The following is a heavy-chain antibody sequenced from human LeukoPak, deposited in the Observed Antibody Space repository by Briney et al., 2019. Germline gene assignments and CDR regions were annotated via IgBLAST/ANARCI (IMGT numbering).Heavy chain of an antibody. V-gene: IGHV4-59*08. CDR3: ARQNGVAVAGIVWFDP. J-gene: IGHJ5*02. Sequence: SETLSLTCTVSGGSISSYYWSWIRQPPGKGLEWIGYIYYSGSTNYNPSLKSRVTISVDTSRNQFSLKLSSVTAADTAVYYCARQNGVAVAGIVWFDPWGQGTLVTVSS. CDR2: IYYSGST. CDR1: GGSISSYY. D-gene: IGHD6-19*01.